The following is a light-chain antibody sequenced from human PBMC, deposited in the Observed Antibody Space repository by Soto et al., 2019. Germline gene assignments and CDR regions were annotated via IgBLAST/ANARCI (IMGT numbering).Light chain of an antibody. V-gene: IGKV2-30*02. CDR3: MQALQTPNT. J-gene: IGKJ5*01. Sequence: DVVMTQSPLSLPVTLGQPASISCRSNQSLVHSDGIAYFSWFQQRPGRSPRRLIYKVSNRDSGVPARFSGSGSGTDFALKISRVEAEDVGVYYCMQALQTPNTFGQGTRLEIK. CDR2: KVS. CDR1: QSLVHSDGIAY.